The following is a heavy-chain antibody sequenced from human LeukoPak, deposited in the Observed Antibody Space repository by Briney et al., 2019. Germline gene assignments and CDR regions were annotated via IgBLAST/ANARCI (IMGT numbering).Heavy chain of an antibody. D-gene: IGHD1-1*01. Sequence: GGSLRLSCAASEFTFSSYAMSWVRQTPGKGLEWVANIKEDGTEKNLVDSVKGRFTISRDNTKNLLYLEMNSLRGDDTAIYYCVRESRPGGAMGLYHNLDYWGQGTLVAVSS. CDR1: EFTFSSYA. CDR3: VRESRPGGAMGLYHNLDY. CDR2: IKEDGTEK. J-gene: IGHJ4*02. V-gene: IGHV3-7*01.